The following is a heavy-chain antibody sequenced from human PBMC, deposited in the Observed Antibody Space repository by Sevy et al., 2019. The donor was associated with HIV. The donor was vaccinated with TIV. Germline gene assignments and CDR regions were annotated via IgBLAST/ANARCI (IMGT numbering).Heavy chain of an antibody. D-gene: IGHD3-16*01. V-gene: IGHV1-69*13. J-gene: IGHJ5*02. CDR3: ARDRDRGRFDP. CDR1: GGTFSGYA. CDR2: IIAISGTT. Sequence: ASVKVSCKTSGGTFSGYAISWVRQAPGQGLEWMGGIIAISGTTNYVQKFQGRVTITADASTRTVYMELRSLKIEDTAIYYCARDRDRGRFDPWGQGTLVTVSS.